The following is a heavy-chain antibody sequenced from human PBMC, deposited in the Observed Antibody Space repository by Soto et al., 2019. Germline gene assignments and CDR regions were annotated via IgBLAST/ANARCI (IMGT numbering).Heavy chain of an antibody. CDR1: GFTFAHYA. CDR3: VTWLSAHFDY. J-gene: IGHJ4*02. Sequence: PGGSLRLPYAASGFTFAHYAMMWARQAPGRGLEWVSTIDGPTTNTHYIDSVKGRFFISRDNAINTVYLQMNGLRAEDTAVYYCVTWLSAHFDYWGRGTLVTVSS. CDR2: IDGPTTNT. V-gene: IGHV3-23*05. D-gene: IGHD6-19*01.